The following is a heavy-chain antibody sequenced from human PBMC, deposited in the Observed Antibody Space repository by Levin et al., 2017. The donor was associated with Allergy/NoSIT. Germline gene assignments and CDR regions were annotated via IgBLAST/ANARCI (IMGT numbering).Heavy chain of an antibody. Sequence: ESLKISCSVSGGSISSSSHYWAWVRQPPGKGLEWIATIYYSGNTYYNPSLKSRVTISVDTSKNPFSLRLSPVTAADTAVFYCAKITGGYNYHGMDVWGQGTAVTVS. CDR1: GGSISSSSHY. CDR2: IYYSGNT. CDR3: AKITGGYNYHGMDV. V-gene: IGHV4-39*07. J-gene: IGHJ6*02.